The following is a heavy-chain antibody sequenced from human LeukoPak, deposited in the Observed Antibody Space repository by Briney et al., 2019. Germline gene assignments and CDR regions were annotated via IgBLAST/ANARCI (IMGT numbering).Heavy chain of an antibody. D-gene: IGHD3-10*01. CDR1: GYSISSGYY. J-gene: IGHJ4*02. CDR2: IFHSGST. V-gene: IGHV4-38-2*02. CDR3: ARRPGSYYTPTRYFDY. Sequence: SETLPLTCTVSGYSISSGYYWGWIRQPPGKGLEWIGSIFHSGSTYYNPSLKSRVTISVDTSKNQFSLNLSSVTAADTAVYYCARRPGSYYTPTRYFDYWGQGTLVTVSS.